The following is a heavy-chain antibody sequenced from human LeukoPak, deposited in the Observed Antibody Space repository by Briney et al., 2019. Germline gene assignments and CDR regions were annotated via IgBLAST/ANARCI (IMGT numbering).Heavy chain of an antibody. V-gene: IGHV4-38-2*02. CDR3: ARGVRY. J-gene: IGHJ4*02. Sequence: PSETLSLTCTVSGYSISSGYYWGWIRQPPGKGLEWIGSIYHSGSTYYNPSLKSRVTISVDTSKNQFSLKLSSVTAADTAVYYCARGVRYWGQGTLVTVSS. CDR2: IYHSGST. CDR1: GYSISSGYY.